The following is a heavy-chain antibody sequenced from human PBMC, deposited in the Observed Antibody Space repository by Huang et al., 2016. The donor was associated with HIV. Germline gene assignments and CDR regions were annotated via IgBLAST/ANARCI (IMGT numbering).Heavy chain of an antibody. CDR1: GVSINSRTYY. J-gene: IGHJ4*02. V-gene: IGHV4-39*01. CDR3: ARHAGTSRRYYFDF. CDR2: MYYSGST. D-gene: IGHD2-2*01. Sequence: QVQLQESGPGLVRPSETLSLTCIVSGVSINSRTYYWGWIRQPPGRGLEWLGSMYYSGSTYYNPSPKSRVTMSIDTSKNEFSLKLGSVTAADTAVYYCARHAGTSRRYYFDFWGRGTLVTVSS.